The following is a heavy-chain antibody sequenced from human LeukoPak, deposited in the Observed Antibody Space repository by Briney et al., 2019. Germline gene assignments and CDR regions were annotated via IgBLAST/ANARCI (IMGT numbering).Heavy chain of an antibody. CDR3: ARGQDTAMAYVRGSFDY. J-gene: IGHJ4*02. V-gene: IGHV1-46*01. Sequence: GASVKVSCKASGYTFTSYYMHWVRQVPGQGLEWMGIINPSGARTIYAQKFQGGVTMTRDTSTSTVYMELSSLRSEDTAVYFCARGQDTAMAYVRGSFDYWGQGTLVTVSS. D-gene: IGHD5-18*01. CDR1: GYTFTSYY. CDR2: INPSGART.